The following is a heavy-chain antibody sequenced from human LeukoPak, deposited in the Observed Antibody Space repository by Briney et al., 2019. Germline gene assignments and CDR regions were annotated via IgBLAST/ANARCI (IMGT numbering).Heavy chain of an antibody. CDR3: ARGVVIAPQTFDY. D-gene: IGHD2-21*01. Sequence: SSETLSLTCTVSGESISGFYWTWIRQPPGKGLEWIGYIYYSGSTNYNPSLKSRVTISVDTSKNQFSLKLGSVTAADTAVYYCARGVVIAPQTFDYWGQGTLVTVSS. V-gene: IGHV4-59*01. CDR1: GESISGFY. CDR2: IYYSGST. J-gene: IGHJ4*02.